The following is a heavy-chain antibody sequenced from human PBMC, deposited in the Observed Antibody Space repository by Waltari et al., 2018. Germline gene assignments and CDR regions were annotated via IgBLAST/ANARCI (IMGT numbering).Heavy chain of an antibody. V-gene: IGHV3-23*01. CDR3: AKEDGPKYQLPTG. D-gene: IGHD2-2*01. J-gene: IGHJ4*02. CDR2: ISGSGGST. CDR1: GFTFSSYA. Sequence: EVQLLESGGGLVQPGGSLRLSCAASGFTFSSYAMRWVRPATGKGLEWVSAISGSGGSTYSADSVKGRFTISRDNSKNTLYLQMNSLSAEDTAVYYCAKEDGPKYQLPTGWGQGTLVTVSS.